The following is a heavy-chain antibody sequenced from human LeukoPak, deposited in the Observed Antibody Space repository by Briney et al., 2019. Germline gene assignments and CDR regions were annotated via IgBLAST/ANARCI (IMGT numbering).Heavy chain of an antibody. J-gene: IGHJ4*02. CDR2: ISSSSSYI. CDR1: GFTFSSYS. V-gene: IGHV3-21*04. CDR3: AKDKGDYYDSSGYFDY. Sequence: GGSLRLSCAASGFTFSSYSMNWVRQAPGKGLEWVSSISSSSSYIYYADSVKGRFTISRDNAKNSLYLQMNSLRAEDTALYYCAKDKGDYYDSSGYFDYWGQGTLVTVSS. D-gene: IGHD3-22*01.